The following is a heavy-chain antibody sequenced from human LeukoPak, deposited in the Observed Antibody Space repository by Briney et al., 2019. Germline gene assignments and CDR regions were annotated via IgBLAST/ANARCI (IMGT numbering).Heavy chain of an antibody. J-gene: IGHJ6*03. V-gene: IGHV3-33*06. CDR1: GFTFSSYG. CDR3: AKASTTPAYYYYMDV. Sequence: PGRSLRLSCAASGFTFSSYGMHWVRQAPGKGLEWVAVIWYDGSNKYYADSVKGRFTISRDNSKNTLYLQMNSLRAEDTAVYYCAKASTTPAYYYYMDVWGKGTTVTVPS. D-gene: IGHD4-17*01. CDR2: IWYDGSNK.